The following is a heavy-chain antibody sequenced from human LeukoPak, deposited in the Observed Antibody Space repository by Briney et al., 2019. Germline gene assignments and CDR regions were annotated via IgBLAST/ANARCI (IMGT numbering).Heavy chain of an antibody. Sequence: GGSLRLSCAASEFTFSSYAMSWVRQAPGKGLEWVSASGSGGSTYYADSVKGRFTISRDNSKNTLYLQMNSLRAEDTAVYYCAKDWLSPSINWGQGTLVTVSS. CDR3: AKDWLSPSIN. D-gene: IGHD5-12*01. V-gene: IGHV3-23*01. J-gene: IGHJ4*02. CDR2: SGSGGST. CDR1: EFTFSSYA.